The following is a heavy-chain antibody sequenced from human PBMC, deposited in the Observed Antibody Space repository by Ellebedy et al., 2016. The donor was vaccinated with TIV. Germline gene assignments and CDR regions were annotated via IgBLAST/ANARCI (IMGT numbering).Heavy chain of an antibody. Sequence: SETLSLTXTVSGGSISSYYWSWIRQPPGKGLEWIGYIYYSGSTNYNPSLKSRVTISVDTSKNQFSLKLSSVTAADTAVYYCARDGKFTSLDCWGQGTLVTVSS. CDR3: ARDGKFTSLDC. J-gene: IGHJ4*02. V-gene: IGHV4-59*01. D-gene: IGHD1-26*01. CDR2: IYYSGST. CDR1: GGSISSYY.